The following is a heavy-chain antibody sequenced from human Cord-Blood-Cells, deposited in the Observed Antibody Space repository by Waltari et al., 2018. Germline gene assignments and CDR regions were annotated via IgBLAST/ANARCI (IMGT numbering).Heavy chain of an antibody. D-gene: IGHD6-6*01. CDR3: ARGPFVEYSSSNDY. V-gene: IGHV1-2*02. Sequence: QVQLVQSGAEVKKPGAYVKVSCKASGYTFTGHSMHWVRPAPGQGLEWMGWINPNSGGTNYAQKFQGRVTMTRDTSISTAYMELSRLRSDDTAVYYCARGPFVEYSSSNDYWGQGTLVTVSS. J-gene: IGHJ4*02. CDR1: GYTFTGHS. CDR2: INPNSGGT.